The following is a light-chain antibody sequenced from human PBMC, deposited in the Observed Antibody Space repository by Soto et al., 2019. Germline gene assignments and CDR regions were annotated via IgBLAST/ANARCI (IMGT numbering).Light chain of an antibody. Sequence: DIQMTQSPSSLSASVGDRVVISCRASETITKFLHWYQHKPGKAPKLLIYAASSLQAGVPSRFSGSGSGTDFSLTISSMQLEDFATYYCQQSYYTPWTFGQGTKVDSK. CDR2: AAS. CDR1: ETITKF. J-gene: IGKJ1*01. CDR3: QQSYYTPWT. V-gene: IGKV1-39*01.